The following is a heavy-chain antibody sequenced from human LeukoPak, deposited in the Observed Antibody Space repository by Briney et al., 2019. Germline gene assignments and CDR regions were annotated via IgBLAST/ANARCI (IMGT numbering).Heavy chain of an antibody. J-gene: IGHJ6*02. CDR3: ARNADYYYGMDV. Sequence: SVKVSCKASGGTFSSYAISWVRQAPGQGLEWMGRIIPILGIANYAQKFQGRVTITADKSTSTAYMELSSLRSEDTAVYYCARNADYYYGMDVWGQGTTVTVSS. V-gene: IGHV1-69*04. CDR1: GGTFSSYA. D-gene: IGHD2-8*01. CDR2: IIPILGIA.